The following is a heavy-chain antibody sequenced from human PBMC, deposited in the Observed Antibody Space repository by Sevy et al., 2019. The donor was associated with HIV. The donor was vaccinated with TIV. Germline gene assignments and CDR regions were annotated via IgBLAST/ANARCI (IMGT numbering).Heavy chain of an antibody. CDR2: LSSSTSTI. CDR1: GFSFSGYN. CDR3: ARDSSWNYDSYFYGMDV. Sequence: GGSLRLSCAASGFSFSGYNMNWVRQAPGKGLEWVSYLSSSTSTIHYAVSVKGRFTISRDNAKNSLFLQMNSLRDEDTAVYYCARDSSWNYDSYFYGMDVWGQGTTVTVSS. D-gene: IGHD1-7*01. V-gene: IGHV3-48*02. J-gene: IGHJ6*02.